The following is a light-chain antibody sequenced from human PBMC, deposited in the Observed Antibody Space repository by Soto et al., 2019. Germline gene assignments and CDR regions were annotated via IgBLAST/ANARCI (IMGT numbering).Light chain of an antibody. J-gene: IGKJ1*01. Sequence: ALQMTQSQSSLSASVGDRVTLTSRAIQESGLAVCGYQQLPGEPPKLLIYEASTVQSGVPSRLRSSGSGTEFTLTITSLQPEDFATYYWLQDYNYPRTFGPGTKVEIK. CDR2: EAS. CDR3: LQDYNYPRT. CDR1: QESGLA. V-gene: IGKV1-6*01.